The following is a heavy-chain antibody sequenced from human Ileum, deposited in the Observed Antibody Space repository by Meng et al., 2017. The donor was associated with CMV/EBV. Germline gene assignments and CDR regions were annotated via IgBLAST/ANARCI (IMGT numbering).Heavy chain of an antibody. D-gene: IGHD3-10*01. Sequence: GESLKISCAASGFVFDDYGMYWVREVSGKGLEWVCGINWIGDTTTCADSVKGRFTISRYNDKNSLHLQMNSLRAEDTAFYHCAKAIDSYRLRGFDVWGQGKRV. CDR1: GFVFDDYG. V-gene: IGHV3-20*01. CDR2: INWIGDTT. CDR3: AKAIDSYRLRGFDV. J-gene: IGHJ3*01.